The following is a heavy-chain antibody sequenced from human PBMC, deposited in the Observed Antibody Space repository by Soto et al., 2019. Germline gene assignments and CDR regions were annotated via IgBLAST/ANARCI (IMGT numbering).Heavy chain of an antibody. V-gene: IGHV1-69*13. CDR1: GGTFSDYT. Sequence: SVKVSCKASGGTFSDYTINWVRQAPGQRLEWMGRIIPFFGTAKYAQKFQGRVTITADESTSTAYMELSSLRSEDTAVYYCASSNSYDSSGYYAVSFDIWGQGTMVTV. D-gene: IGHD3-22*01. J-gene: IGHJ3*02. CDR2: IIPFFGTA. CDR3: ASSNSYDSSGYYAVSFDI.